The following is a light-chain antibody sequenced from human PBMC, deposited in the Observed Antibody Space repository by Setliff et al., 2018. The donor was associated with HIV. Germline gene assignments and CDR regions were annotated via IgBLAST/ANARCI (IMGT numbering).Light chain of an antibody. CDR1: SSDIGSYNL. J-gene: IGLJ1*01. Sequence: QSVLAQPASVSGSPGQSITISCTGASSDIGSYNLVSWYQQHPGKVPKLMIYEVTKRPSGVSNRFSGSKSGNTASLTISGLQAEDEADYYCSSYAISSPYVFGTGTKVTVL. CDR3: SSYAISSPYV. CDR2: EVT. V-gene: IGLV2-14*02.